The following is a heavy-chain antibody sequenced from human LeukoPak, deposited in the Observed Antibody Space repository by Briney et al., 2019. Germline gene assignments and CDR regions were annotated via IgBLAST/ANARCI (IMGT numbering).Heavy chain of an antibody. V-gene: IGHV3-53*01. CDR2: IYSGGST. J-gene: IGHJ3*02. Sequence: GGSLRLSCADSGFTVSSNYMSWVRQAPGKGLEWVSVIYSGGSTYYADSVKGRFTISRDNSKNTLYLQMNSLRAEDTAVYYCARDIVIRDAFDIWGQGTMVTVSS. CDR3: ARDIVIRDAFDI. CDR1: GFTVSSNY. D-gene: IGHD3-16*02.